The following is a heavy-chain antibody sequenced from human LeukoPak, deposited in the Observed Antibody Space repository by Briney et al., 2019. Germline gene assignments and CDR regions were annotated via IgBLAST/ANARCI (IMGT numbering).Heavy chain of an antibody. CDR3: AKGLDPLFDY. V-gene: IGHV3-23*01. J-gene: IGHJ4*02. CDR1: GFTFSSYA. CDR2: ISKSGGST. Sequence: GGSLRLSCAASGFTFSSYAMGWVRQAPGKGLEWVSAISKSGGSTYYADSVKGRFAISRDNSKNTLYLQMNSLRAEDTAVYYCAKGLDPLFDYWGQGSLVTVSS.